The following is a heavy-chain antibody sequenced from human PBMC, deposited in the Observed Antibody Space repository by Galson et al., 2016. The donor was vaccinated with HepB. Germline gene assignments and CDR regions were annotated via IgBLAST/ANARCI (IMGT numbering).Heavy chain of an antibody. CDR3: ARATLRYSGSDFPPNY. D-gene: IGHD5-12*01. Sequence: SLRLSCAASGFTFSSYALHWVRQAPGKGLEWVAVISDDGSKKYYADSVKGRFTISSDNSNNTLYLQMNSLRAEDTAVYYCARATLRYSGSDFPPNYWGQGTLVTVSS. CDR2: ISDDGSKK. J-gene: IGHJ4*02. CDR1: GFTFSSYA. V-gene: IGHV3-30-3*01.